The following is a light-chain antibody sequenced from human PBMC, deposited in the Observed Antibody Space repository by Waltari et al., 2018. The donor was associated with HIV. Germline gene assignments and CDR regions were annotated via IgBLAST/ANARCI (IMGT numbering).Light chain of an antibody. Sequence: SCTGSSSNIGAGYDVHWYQQLPGTAPKLLIYGNSNRPSGVPDRFSGSKSGTSASLAITGLQAEDEADYYCQSYDSSLSGYVFGTGTKVTVL. J-gene: IGLJ1*01. CDR3: QSYDSSLSGYV. CDR2: GNS. V-gene: IGLV1-40*01. CDR1: SSNIGAGYD.